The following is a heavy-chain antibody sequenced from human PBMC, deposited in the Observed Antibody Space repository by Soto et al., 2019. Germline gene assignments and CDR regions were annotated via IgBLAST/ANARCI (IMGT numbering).Heavy chain of an antibody. D-gene: IGHD2-8*01. CDR3: VKANKYDFDY. Sequence: PGGSLRLSCAASGFTFSSYGMHWVRQAPGKGLEWVAVIWYDGSNKYYADSVKGRFTISRDNSKNTLYLQMSSLRAEDTAVYYCVKANKYDFDYWGQGTLVTVSS. CDR2: IWYDGSNK. CDR1: GFTFSSYG. J-gene: IGHJ4*02. V-gene: IGHV3-30*02.